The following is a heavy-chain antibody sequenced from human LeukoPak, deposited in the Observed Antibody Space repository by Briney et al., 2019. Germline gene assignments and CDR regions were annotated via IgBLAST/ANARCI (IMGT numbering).Heavy chain of an antibody. CDR3: ARGFKSLDY. CDR2: ISSSGSST. Sequence: GGSLRLSCAASGFTFSSYEMNWVRQAPGKGLEWVSTISSSGSSTYYADSVKGRFTISRDISKNTLFLQMNSLRAEDTAVYYCARGFKSLDYWGQGTLVTVSS. CDR1: GFTFSSYE. V-gene: IGHV3-23*01. J-gene: IGHJ4*02.